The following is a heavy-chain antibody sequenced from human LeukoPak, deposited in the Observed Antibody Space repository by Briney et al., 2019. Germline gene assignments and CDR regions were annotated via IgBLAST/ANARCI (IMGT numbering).Heavy chain of an antibody. J-gene: IGHJ1*01. D-gene: IGHD3-22*01. V-gene: IGHV3-74*01. CDR2: IKSDGKT. Sequence: PGGSLRLSCAVSGFTFSSYSMNWVRQAPGKGLVWVSRIKSDGKTNYADSVKGRFTISRDNAKNTVSLQMDSLRAEDTGVYYCARAPSEVGGYYPEYFRHWGQGTLVTVSS. CDR3: ARAPSEVGGYYPEYFRH. CDR1: GFTFSSYS.